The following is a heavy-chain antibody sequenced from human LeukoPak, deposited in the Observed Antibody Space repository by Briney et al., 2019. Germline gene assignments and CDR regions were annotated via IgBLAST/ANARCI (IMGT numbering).Heavy chain of an antibody. J-gene: IGHJ3*02. Sequence: SQTLSLTCAISGDTVPRNCAAWKWIRKSPARGLEWQGRTYYRYKGYNDYAVSGKSRIAINPDTTKKQSSLQLNSVTREDTAVYYCARVVQVYCSTTSCYVGAFDIWGQGTMVTVSS. CDR1: GDTVPRNCAA. D-gene: IGHD2-2*01. CDR3: ARVVQVYCSTTSCYVGAFDI. V-gene: IGHV6-1*01. CDR2: TYYRYKGYN.